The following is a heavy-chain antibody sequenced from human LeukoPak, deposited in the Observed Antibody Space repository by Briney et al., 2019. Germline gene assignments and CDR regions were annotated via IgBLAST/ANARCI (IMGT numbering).Heavy chain of an antibody. J-gene: IGHJ2*01. V-gene: IGHV3-23*01. CDR1: GFIFSNYG. Sequence: GGSLRLSCAASGFIFSNYGMNWVRQAPGKGLEWVAAISASGSATSYADSVRGRFTISRDSSKNTLFLHMNSLRVEDTAIYYCAKDRTVGASYWYFDLWGRGALVTVSS. CDR2: ISASGSAT. CDR3: AKDRTVGASYWYFDL. D-gene: IGHD1-26*01.